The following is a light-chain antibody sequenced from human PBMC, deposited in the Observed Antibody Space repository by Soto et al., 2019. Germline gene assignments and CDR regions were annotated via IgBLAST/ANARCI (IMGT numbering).Light chain of an antibody. CDR3: HQCSTSIT. CDR1: QTVSSY. CDR2: DAS. V-gene: IGKV3-11*01. Sequence: IVLTQSPATLSLWPGETAILSCRASQTVSSYLSWYQHKPGQAPRLLIYDASKRAPGIPARFSGSGSGTDFTLTISSLEPEDFAVYYCHQCSTSITFGQGPRLEIE. J-gene: IGKJ5*01.